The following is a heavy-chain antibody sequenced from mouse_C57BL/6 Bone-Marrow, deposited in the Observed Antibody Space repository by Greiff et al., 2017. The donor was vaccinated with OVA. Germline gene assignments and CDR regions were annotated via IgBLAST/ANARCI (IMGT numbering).Heavy chain of an antibody. CDR1: GYSITSGYY. CDR2: ISYDGSN. Sequence: ESGPGLVKPSQSLSLTCSVTGYSITSGYYWNWIRQFPGNKLEWMGYISYDGSNNYNPSLKNRISITRDTSKNQFFLKLNSVTTEDTATYYCGGGYAMDYWGQGTSVTVSS. J-gene: IGHJ4*01. CDR3: GGGYAMDY. V-gene: IGHV3-6*01.